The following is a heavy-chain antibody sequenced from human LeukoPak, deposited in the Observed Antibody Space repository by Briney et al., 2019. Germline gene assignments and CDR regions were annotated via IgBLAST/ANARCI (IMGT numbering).Heavy chain of an antibody. CDR3: ARDPCGDDYNCYFDY. V-gene: IGHV3-30*04. D-gene: IGHD5-24*01. Sequence: GGSLRLSCAAPGFTFSGYARHWARQAPGKGREGVAVISPDGSRKYSADSVKGRFTISRDNSKNTLYLQMNSLRAENTAVYYCARDPCGDDYNCYFDYWGQGTLVTVSS. CDR2: ISPDGSRK. J-gene: IGHJ4*02. CDR1: GFTFSGYA.